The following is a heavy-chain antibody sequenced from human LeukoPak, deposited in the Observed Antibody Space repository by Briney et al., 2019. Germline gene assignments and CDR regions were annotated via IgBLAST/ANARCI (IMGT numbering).Heavy chain of an antibody. D-gene: IGHD6-19*01. V-gene: IGHV4-38-2*02. CDR1: GYSISSGYY. CDR3: ARLPWYSSGWDDAFDI. CDR2: IYHSGST. Sequence: SETLSLTCTVSGYSISSGYYWGWIRQPPGKGLEWIGSIYHSGSTYYNPSLKSRVTISVDTSKNQFSLKLSSVTAADTAVYYCARLPWYSSGWDDAFDIWGQGTMVTVSS. J-gene: IGHJ3*02.